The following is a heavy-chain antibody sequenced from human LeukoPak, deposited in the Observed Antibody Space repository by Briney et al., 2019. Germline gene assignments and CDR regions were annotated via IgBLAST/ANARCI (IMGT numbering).Heavy chain of an antibody. J-gene: IGHJ4*02. D-gene: IGHD6-19*01. CDR1: GGSIRDYY. Sequence: SETLSLTCTVSGGSIRDYYWSWIRQPPRKGLEWIGFISHTGSTNSNSSLKSRVTMSLDTSKNQFSLKLSSVTAADTAVYYCARAETNPRDTSGWYGNYFDYWGQGTLVTVSS. V-gene: IGHV4-59*12. CDR3: ARAETNPRDTSGWYGNYFDY. CDR2: ISHTGST.